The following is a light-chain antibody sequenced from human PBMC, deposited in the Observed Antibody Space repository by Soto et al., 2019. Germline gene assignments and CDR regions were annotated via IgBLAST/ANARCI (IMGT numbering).Light chain of an antibody. CDR1: QRVSSIY. J-gene: IGKJ1*01. V-gene: IGKV3-20*01. CDR2: GAS. Sequence: EIVLTQSPGTLSLSPGERATLSCRASQRVSSIYLAWYQQKPGQAPRLLIYGASSRATGIPDRFSGSGSGTDFTLTISRLEPEDFAVYYCQQYGSSRWTFGQGTKVDIK. CDR3: QQYGSSRWT.